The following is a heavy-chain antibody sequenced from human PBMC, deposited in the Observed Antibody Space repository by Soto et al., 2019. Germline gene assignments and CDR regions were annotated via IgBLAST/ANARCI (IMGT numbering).Heavy chain of an antibody. Sequence: GGSLRLSCVASGFTLSTYAMSWVRQAPGKGLEWVSGITGSGGSTYYADSVKGRFTISRDNSKNTVYLQMNSLRLEDTAVYFCARATVARDYYYYGMDVWGQGTSVTVSS. J-gene: IGHJ6*02. D-gene: IGHD5-12*01. CDR3: ARATVARDYYYYGMDV. CDR2: ITGSGGST. CDR1: GFTLSTYA. V-gene: IGHV3-23*01.